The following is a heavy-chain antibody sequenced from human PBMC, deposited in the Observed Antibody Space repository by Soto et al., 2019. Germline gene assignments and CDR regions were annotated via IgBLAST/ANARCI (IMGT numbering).Heavy chain of an antibody. CDR1: GFTFSSYG. CDR2: IWYDGSNK. J-gene: IGHJ4*02. Sequence: QPGGSLRLSCAASGFTFSSYGMHWVRQAPGKGLEWVAVIWYDGSNKYYADSVKGRFTISRDNSKNTLYLQMNSLRAEDTAVYYCARDYKGIAVTDYWGQGTLVTVSS. V-gene: IGHV3-33*01. D-gene: IGHD6-19*01. CDR3: ARDYKGIAVTDY.